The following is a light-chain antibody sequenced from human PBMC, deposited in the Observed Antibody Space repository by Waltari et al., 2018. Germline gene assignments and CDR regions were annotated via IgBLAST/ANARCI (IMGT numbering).Light chain of an antibody. CDR2: DVN. CDR1: TSDVGGYNY. V-gene: IGLV2-14*03. J-gene: IGLJ2*01. Sequence: QSALTQPASVSGSPGQSITLSCTGTTSDVGGYNYVSWYQQHPGKAPNLVIYDVNNRPSGVSKRFSGSKSGNTASLTISGLQTEDEADYHCSSYTGGTTLVVFGGGTKLTVL. CDR3: SSYTGGTTLVV.